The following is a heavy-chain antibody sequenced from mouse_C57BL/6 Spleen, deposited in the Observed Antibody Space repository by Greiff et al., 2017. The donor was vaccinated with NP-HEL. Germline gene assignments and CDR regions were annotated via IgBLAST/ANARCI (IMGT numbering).Heavy chain of an antibody. V-gene: IGHV14-2*01. J-gene: IGHJ4*01. CDR1: GFNIKDYT. CDR3: DRDMDD. Sequence: EVQLQQSGAELVKPGASVKLSCKASGFNIKDYTMHWVKQRTEQGLEWIGRIEPGDGGNKYAAKFQDKATITADKSSNTAYLQLSSLTSEDTAVYCCDRDMDDWGQGTSVTVSS. CDR2: IEPGDGGN.